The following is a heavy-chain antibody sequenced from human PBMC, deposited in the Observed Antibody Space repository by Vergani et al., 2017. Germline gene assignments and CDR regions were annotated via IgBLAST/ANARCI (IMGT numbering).Heavy chain of an antibody. J-gene: IGHJ4*02. D-gene: IGHD2-2*01. V-gene: IGHV3-48*01. Sequence: VQLVESGGGLVQPGGSLRLSCAASGFTFSSYSMNWVRQAPGKGLEWVSYISSSSSTIYYADSVKGRFTISRDNAKNSLYLQMNSLRAEDTAVYYCARDLGQLPIIGIFDYWGQGTLVTVSS. CDR1: GFTFSSYS. CDR3: ARDLGQLPIIGIFDY. CDR2: ISSSSSTI.